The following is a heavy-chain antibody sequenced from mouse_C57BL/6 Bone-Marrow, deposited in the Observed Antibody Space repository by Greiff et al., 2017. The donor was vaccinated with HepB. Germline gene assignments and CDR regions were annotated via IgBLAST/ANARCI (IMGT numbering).Heavy chain of an antibody. CDR3: ARRVAPYAMDY. CDR2: INPSSGYT. Sequence: QVQLKESGAELARPGASVKMSCKASGYTFTSYTMHWVKQRPGQGLEWIGYINPSSGYTKYNQKFKDKATLTADKSSSTAYMQLSSLTSEDSAVYYCARRVAPYAMDYWGQGTSVTVSS. J-gene: IGHJ4*01. CDR1: GYTFTSYT. D-gene: IGHD1-3*01. V-gene: IGHV1-4*01.